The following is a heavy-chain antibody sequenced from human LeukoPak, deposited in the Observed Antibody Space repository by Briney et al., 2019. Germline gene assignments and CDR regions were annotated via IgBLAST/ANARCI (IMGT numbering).Heavy chain of an antibody. Sequence: GASVKVSCKASGYTFTGYYMHWVRQAPGQGLEWMGWINPNSGGTNSAQKFQGRGTMTRDTSISTAYMELSRLRSDDTAVYYCARPRTWGPQRADAFDIWGQGTMITVSS. D-gene: IGHD7-27*01. J-gene: IGHJ3*02. CDR1: GYTFTGYY. CDR3: ARPRTWGPQRADAFDI. CDR2: INPNSGGT. V-gene: IGHV1-2*02.